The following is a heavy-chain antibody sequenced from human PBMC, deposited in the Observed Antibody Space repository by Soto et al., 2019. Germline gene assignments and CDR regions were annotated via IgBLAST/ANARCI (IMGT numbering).Heavy chain of an antibody. CDR3: ARERGDYGGKYYYYYGMDV. CDR1: GFTFSSYG. V-gene: IGHV3-33*01. J-gene: IGHJ6*02. Sequence: GGSLRLSCAASGFTFSSYGMHWVRQAPGKGLEWVAVIWYDGSNKYYADSVKGRFTISRDNSKNTLYLQMNSLRAEDTAVYYCARERGDYGGKYYYYYGMDVWGQGTTVTVS. D-gene: IGHD4-17*01. CDR2: IWYDGSNK.